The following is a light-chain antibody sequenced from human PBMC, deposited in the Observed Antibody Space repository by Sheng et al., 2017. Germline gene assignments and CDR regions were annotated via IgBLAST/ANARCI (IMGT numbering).Light chain of an antibody. CDR1: SSDVGSYNL. Sequence: QPASVSGSPGQSITISCTGTSSDVGSYNLVSWYQQHPGKAPKLMIYEVSKRPSGVSNRFSGSKSGNTASLTISGLQAEDEADYYCCSYAGSSTYVFGTGTKVTVL. J-gene: IGLJ1*01. CDR2: EVS. CDR3: CSYAGSSTYV. V-gene: IGLV2-23*02.